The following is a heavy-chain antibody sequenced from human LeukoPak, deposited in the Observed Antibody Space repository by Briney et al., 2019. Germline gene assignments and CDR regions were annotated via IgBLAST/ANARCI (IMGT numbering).Heavy chain of an antibody. D-gene: IGHD3-10*01. J-gene: IGHJ4*02. CDR2: ISAFTGNT. CDR1: GYTFTTYG. V-gene: IGHV1-18*01. CDR3: ARLSYDGEGY. Sequence: ASVKVSCKTSGYTFTTYGISWVRQAPGQGLEYMGCISAFTGNTNYAQKFQGRVAMTMDTSTSTVEMELRSLKYDDTAVYFCARLSYDGEGYWGQGTLVTVSS.